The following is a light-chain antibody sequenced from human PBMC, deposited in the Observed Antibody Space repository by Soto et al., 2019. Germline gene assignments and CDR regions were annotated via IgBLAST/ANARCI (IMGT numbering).Light chain of an antibody. J-gene: IGLJ1*01. V-gene: IGLV2-14*01. Sequence: QSVLTQPASVSGSPGQSITISCTGTSIDVGGYNYVSWYQQHPGKAPKLIIYEVSNRPSGVSNRFSGSKSGNTASLTISGLQAEDDADYYCNSYTSKSTGVFGTGTKLTVL. CDR1: SIDVGGYNY. CDR2: EVS. CDR3: NSYTSKSTGV.